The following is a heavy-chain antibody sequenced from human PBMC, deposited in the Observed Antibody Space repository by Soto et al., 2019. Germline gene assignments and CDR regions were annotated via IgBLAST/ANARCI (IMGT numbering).Heavy chain of an antibody. J-gene: IGHJ4*02. CDR3: ARSHPHSSSWYTFDY. CDR1: GDSVSRNSVA. D-gene: IGHD6-13*01. CDR2: TYYRSKWNN. V-gene: IGHV6-1*01. Sequence: SQTLSFTCAISGDSVSRNSVAWNWIRQSPSRGLEWLGRTYYRSKWNNDYAGSVRSRIIINPDTSKNQFSLQLNSVTPEDTAMYYCARSHPHSSSWYTFDYWGQGTLVTVSS.